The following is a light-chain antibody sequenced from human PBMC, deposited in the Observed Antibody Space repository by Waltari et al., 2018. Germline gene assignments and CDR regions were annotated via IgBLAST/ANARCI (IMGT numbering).Light chain of an antibody. CDR2: HAS. J-gene: IGKJ2*01. V-gene: IGKV1-5*01. CDR1: QSIGSW. Sequence: DTQMTQSPSTLSASVGDTVTISCRASQSIGSWLAWYQQEPGKAPKLLIFHASSLGSGVPSRFSGGGSGVEFTLTISSLQPDDFATYYCQQYDTYPIYTFGQGTKLEIK. CDR3: QQYDTYPIYT.